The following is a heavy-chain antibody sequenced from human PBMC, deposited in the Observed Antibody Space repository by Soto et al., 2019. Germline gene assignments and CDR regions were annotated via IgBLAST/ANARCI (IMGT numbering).Heavy chain of an antibody. CDR2: INHSGST. J-gene: IGHJ4*02. Sequence: SETLSLTCAVYGGSFSGYYLSWIRQPPGKGLEWIGEINHSGSTNYNPSLKSRVTISVDTSKNQFSLKLSSVTAADTAVYYCARGRLDYIWGSYRRPPYFDYWGQGTLVTVSS. D-gene: IGHD3-16*02. V-gene: IGHV4-34*01. CDR1: GGSFSGYY. CDR3: ARGRLDYIWGSYRRPPYFDY.